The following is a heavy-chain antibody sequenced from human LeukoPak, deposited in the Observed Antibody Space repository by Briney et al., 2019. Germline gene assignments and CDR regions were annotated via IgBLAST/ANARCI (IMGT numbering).Heavy chain of an antibody. J-gene: IGHJ6*03. V-gene: IGHV4-61*02. CDR3: ARWSGSVTARNYYYYMDV. CDR1: GGSISSGTYY. Sequence: PSETLSLTCTVSGGSISSGTYYWGWIRQPAGSGLEWIGRIYTSGTTDYNPSLRTRVTISVDASRNQFSLNLSSVTAADTAVYYCARWSGSVTARNYYYYMDVWGEGTTVTVSS. D-gene: IGHD6-6*01. CDR2: IYTSGTT.